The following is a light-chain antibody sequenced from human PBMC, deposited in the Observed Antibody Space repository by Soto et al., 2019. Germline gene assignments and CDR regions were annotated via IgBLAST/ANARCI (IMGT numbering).Light chain of an antibody. CDR2: DAS. V-gene: IGKV3-11*01. CDR1: QSVSSY. Sequence: EIVLTQSPATLSLSPGERATLSCRASQSVSSYLAWYQQKPGQAPRLLIYDASNRATGIPARFSGSGSGTDFTLTISSLEPEDFAVYYCQQRSNWPPRPPMYTFGQGTKLEIK. J-gene: IGKJ2*01. CDR3: QQRSNWPPRPPMYT.